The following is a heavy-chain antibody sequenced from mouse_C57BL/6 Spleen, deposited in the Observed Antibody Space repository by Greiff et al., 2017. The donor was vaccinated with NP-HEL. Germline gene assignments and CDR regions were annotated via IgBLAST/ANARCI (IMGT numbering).Heavy chain of an antibody. Sequence: LEWVAIISDGGSYTYYPANVKGRFTISRDNAKNNLYLQMSHLKSEDTAMYYCAREVDYGYGFAYWGQVTLVTVSA. V-gene: IGHV5-4*01. D-gene: IGHD2-2*01. CDR2: ISDGGSYT. J-gene: IGHJ3*01. CDR3: AREVDYGYGFAY.